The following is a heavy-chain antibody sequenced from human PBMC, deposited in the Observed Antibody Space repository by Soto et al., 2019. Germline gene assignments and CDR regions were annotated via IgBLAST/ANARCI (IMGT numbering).Heavy chain of an antibody. V-gene: IGHV1-18*01. J-gene: IGHJ3*01. Sequence: ASVKVSCKASGYIFSSFHINWVRQAPGQGLEWMGWISGYSGNTKYAQNLQGRLTLTTDTSTNTAYMELRSLRSDDTAVYYCARDVYGFVNAFNLWGQGTVVTVSS. D-gene: IGHD3-10*01. CDR1: GYIFSSFH. CDR3: ARDVYGFVNAFNL. CDR2: ISGYSGNT.